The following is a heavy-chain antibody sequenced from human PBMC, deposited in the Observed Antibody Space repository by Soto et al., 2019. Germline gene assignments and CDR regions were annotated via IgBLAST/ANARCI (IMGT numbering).Heavy chain of an antibody. V-gene: IGHV3-33*01. CDR1: GFTFSSYG. CDR2: IWYDGSNK. D-gene: IGHD3-16*01. J-gene: IGHJ4*02. CDR3: RGGIYSVGQVDY. Sequence: QVQLVESGGGVVQPGRSLRLSCAASGFTFSSYGMHWVRQAPGKGLEWVAVIWYDGSNKYYADSVKGRFTISRDNSKNPLYLQMTSLRPEETVVYSCRGGIYSVGQVDYGGQGTLVTASS.